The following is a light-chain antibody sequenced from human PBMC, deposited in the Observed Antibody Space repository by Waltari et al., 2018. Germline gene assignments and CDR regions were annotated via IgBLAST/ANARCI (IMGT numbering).Light chain of an antibody. V-gene: IGKV2-30*02. CDR1: QSLVHSDGNTY. CDR2: KVS. Sequence: DVVMTQSPLSLLVTLGQPASISCKSSQSLVHSDGNTYLAWFQQRPGQSPMRLIYKVSNRESGVPDRFSASGSGTDFTLKISRVEAEDVGVYYCMQGTHWPLTFGGGTKVEIK. J-gene: IGKJ4*01. CDR3: MQGTHWPLT.